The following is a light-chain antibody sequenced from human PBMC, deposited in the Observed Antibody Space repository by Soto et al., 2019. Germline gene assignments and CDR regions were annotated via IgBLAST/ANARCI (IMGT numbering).Light chain of an antibody. V-gene: IGLV1-40*01. CDR2: DNS. Sequence: QSVLTQPPSVSGAPGQRVTISCTGSSSNIGAGYDVHWYQQLPGRAPKLLIYDNSNRPSGVPDRFSGSKSGTSGSLAITGLQAEDEADDYCQSYDTSLSGSCVFGSGTKVTVL. CDR3: QSYDTSLSGSCV. J-gene: IGLJ1*01. CDR1: SSNIGAGYD.